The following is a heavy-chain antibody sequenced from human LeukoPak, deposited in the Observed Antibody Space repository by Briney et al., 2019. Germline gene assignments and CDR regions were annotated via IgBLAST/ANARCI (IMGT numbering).Heavy chain of an antibody. D-gene: IGHD2-15*01. CDR2: ISSSSSYI. J-gene: IGHJ4*02. CDR3: ARDLEVAAAPDY. Sequence: PGGSLRLSCAASGFTFSSYNMNWVRQAPGKGLEWVSSISSSSSYIYYADSVKGRFTISRDNAKNSLYLQMSSLRAEDTAVYYCARDLEVAAAPDYWGQGTLVTVSS. CDR1: GFTFSSYN. V-gene: IGHV3-21*01.